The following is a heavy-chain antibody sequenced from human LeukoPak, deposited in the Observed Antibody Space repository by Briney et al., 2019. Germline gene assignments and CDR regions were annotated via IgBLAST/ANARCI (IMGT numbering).Heavy chain of an antibody. D-gene: IGHD3-22*01. CDR3: ARGIVVVIDP. Sequence: SETLSLTCTVSGGSISSSSYYWGWIRQPPGKGLEWIGSIYYSGSTYYNPSLKSRVTISVDTSKNQFSLKLSSVTAADTAVYCCARGIVVVIDPWGQGTLVTVSS. CDR1: GGSISSSSYY. CDR2: IYYSGST. J-gene: IGHJ5*02. V-gene: IGHV4-39*07.